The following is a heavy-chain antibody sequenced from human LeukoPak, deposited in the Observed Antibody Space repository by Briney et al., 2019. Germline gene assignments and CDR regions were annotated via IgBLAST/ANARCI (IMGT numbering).Heavy chain of an antibody. CDR3: ARRGQSTAWSFDY. CDR2: FYYNGSP. J-gene: IGHJ4*02. CDR1: GGSISSSDFW. Sequence: SETLSLTRSVSGGSISSSDFWWGWIRQPPGKGLEWITNFYYNGSPYYNPSLEGRVTISVDASKNQFSLKLSSVTAADTAMYYCARRGQSTAWSFDYWGQGTLVTVSS. D-gene: IGHD2-8*02. V-gene: IGHV4-39*01.